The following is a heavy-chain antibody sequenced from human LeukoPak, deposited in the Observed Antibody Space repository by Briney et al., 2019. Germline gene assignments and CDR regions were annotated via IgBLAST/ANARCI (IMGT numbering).Heavy chain of an antibody. CDR2: INPNSGGT. D-gene: IGHD4-17*01. J-gene: IGHJ3*02. CDR3: ARDDSDYGENAFDI. CDR1: GYTFTGYY. V-gene: IGHV1-2*02. Sequence: GASVKVFCKASGYTFTGYYMHWVRQAPGQGLEWMGGINPNSGGTNYAQKFQGRVTMTRDTSISTAYMELSRLRSDDTAVYYCARDDSDYGENAFDIWGQGTMVTVSS.